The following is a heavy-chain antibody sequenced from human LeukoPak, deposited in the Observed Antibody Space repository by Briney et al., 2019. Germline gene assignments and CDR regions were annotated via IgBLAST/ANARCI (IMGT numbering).Heavy chain of an antibody. J-gene: IGHJ3*02. CDR2: IYTSGST. V-gene: IGHV4-4*07. CDR1: GGSISSYY. D-gene: IGHD5-12*01. CDR3: ARDYSGYDSDAFDI. Sequence: SETLSHTCTVSGGSISSYYWSWIREPAGKGLEWIGRIYTSGSTNYNPSLKSRVTMTVDTSKNQFSLKLSSVTAADTAVYYCARDYSGYDSDAFDIWGQGTMVTVSS.